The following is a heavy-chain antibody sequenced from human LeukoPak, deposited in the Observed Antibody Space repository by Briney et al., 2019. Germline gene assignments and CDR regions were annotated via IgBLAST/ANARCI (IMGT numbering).Heavy chain of an antibody. CDR1: GFTFGNYE. Sequence: GSLRLSCTASGFTFGNYEMNWVRQAPGKGLEWISYISSSGSTIDYADSVKGRFTTSRDNARNSLYLQMNSLRAEDTAVYYCARDSQAYCSGGSCSMFDYWGQGTLVTVSS. V-gene: IGHV3-48*03. CDR2: ISSSGSTI. CDR3: ARDSQAYCSGGSCSMFDY. D-gene: IGHD2-15*01. J-gene: IGHJ4*02.